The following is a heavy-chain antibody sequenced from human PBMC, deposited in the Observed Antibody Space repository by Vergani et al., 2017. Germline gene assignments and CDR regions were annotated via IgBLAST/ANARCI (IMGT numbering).Heavy chain of an antibody. V-gene: IGHV1-69*14. Sequence: QVQLVQSGAEVKKPGSSVKVSCKASGGTFSSYAISWVRQAPGQGLEWMGRIIPIFGTATYAQKFQGRVTITADKSTSTAYMGLGSLRSEDTAVYYCAGAGYGDYGYFQPLGQGTLVPVSS. J-gene: IGHJ1*01. CDR2: IIPIFGTA. CDR3: AGAGYGDYGYFQP. D-gene: IGHD4-17*01. CDR1: GGTFSSYA.